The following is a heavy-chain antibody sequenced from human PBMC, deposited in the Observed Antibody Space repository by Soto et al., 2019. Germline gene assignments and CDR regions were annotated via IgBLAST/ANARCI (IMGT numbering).Heavy chain of an antibody. CDR3: ARLGPRTWIQLWLIDY. Sequence: SETLSLTCTVSGGSISSSSYYWGWIRQPPGKGLEWIGSIYYSGSTYYNPSLKSRVTISVDTSKNQFSLKLSSVTAADTAVYYCARLGPRTWIQLWLIDYWGQGTLVTVSS. D-gene: IGHD5-18*01. V-gene: IGHV4-39*01. J-gene: IGHJ4*02. CDR1: GGSISSSSYY. CDR2: IYYSGST.